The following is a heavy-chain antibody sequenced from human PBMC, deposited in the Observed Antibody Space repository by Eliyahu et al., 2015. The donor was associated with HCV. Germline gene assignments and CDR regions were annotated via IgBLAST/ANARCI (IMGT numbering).Heavy chain of an antibody. CDR2: IHYSGST. Sequence: QVQLQESGPGLVKSSETLSLTCTVSGGSIPTYYWSWIRQPPGKGLEWIGYIHYSGSTNYNPSLKSRVTMSVDTSKNQLSLKLTSVTAADTAVYYCASGGEGIAVAGTGGWFDPWGQGTLVTVSS. J-gene: IGHJ5*02. CDR1: GGSIPTYY. CDR3: ASGGEGIAVAGTGGWFDP. D-gene: IGHD6-19*01. V-gene: IGHV4-59*01.